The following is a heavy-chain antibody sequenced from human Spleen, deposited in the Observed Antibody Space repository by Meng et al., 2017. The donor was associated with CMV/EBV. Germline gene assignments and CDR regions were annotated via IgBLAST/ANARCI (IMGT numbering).Heavy chain of an antibody. CDR2: IGATAGGT. Sequence: GGSLRLSCAASGLTFSSYGMSWVRQAPGKGLEWVSAIGATAGGTYYADSVKGRFTISRDNAKNTLYLQMNNPRAEDTAVYYCAKYSAVGERLYYFDYWGQGTLVTVSS. V-gene: IGHV3-23*01. CDR1: GLTFSSYG. D-gene: IGHD2-21*01. CDR3: AKYSAVGERLYYFDY. J-gene: IGHJ4*02.